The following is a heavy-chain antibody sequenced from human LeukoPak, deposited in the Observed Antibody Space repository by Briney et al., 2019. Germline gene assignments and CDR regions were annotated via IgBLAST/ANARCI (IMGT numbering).Heavy chain of an antibody. CDR2: ISSSSSTI. V-gene: IGHV3-48*01. CDR1: GFTFSSYG. Sequence: GGSLRLSCAASGFTFSSYGMHWVRQAPGKGLEWVSYISSSSSTIYYADSVKGRFTISRDNAKNSLYLQMNSLRAEDTAVYYCAKGSGNMDVWGKGTTVTIPS. J-gene: IGHJ6*03. D-gene: IGHD3-10*01. CDR3: AKGSGNMDV.